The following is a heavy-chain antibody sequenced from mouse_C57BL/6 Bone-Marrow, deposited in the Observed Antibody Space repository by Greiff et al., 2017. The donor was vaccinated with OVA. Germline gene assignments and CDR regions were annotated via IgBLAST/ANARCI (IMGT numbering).Heavy chain of an antibody. Sequence: QVQLQQSGPELVKPGASVKISCKASGYAFSSFWMNWVKQRPGKGLEWIGWIYPGDGDTNYNGKFKGKATLTVDKSSSTAYMQLSSLTSEDSAVYFCARRATSNDGLCYAMDYWGQGTSVTVSS. CDR2: IYPGDGDT. D-gene: IGHD2-12*01. CDR1: GYAFSSFW. V-gene: IGHV1-82*01. J-gene: IGHJ4*01. CDR3: ARRATSNDGLCYAMDY.